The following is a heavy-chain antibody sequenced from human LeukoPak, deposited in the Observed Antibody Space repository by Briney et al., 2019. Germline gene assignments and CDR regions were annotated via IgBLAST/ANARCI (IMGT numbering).Heavy chain of an antibody. CDR2: ISYDGSNK. CDR1: GFTFSSYG. D-gene: IGHD6-13*01. Sequence: PGRSLRLSCAASGFTFSSYGMHRVRQAPGKGLEWVAVISYDGSNKYYADSVKGRFTISRDNSKNTLYLQMNSLRAEDTAVYYCAKGKGGQQLVRSTFDYWGQGTLVTVSS. J-gene: IGHJ4*02. CDR3: AKGKGGQQLVRSTFDY. V-gene: IGHV3-30*18.